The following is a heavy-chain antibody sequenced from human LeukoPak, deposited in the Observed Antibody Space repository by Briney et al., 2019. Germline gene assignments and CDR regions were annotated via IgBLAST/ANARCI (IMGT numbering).Heavy chain of an antibody. CDR3: ARDRRPTIYGGLDS. CDR1: GFTFSDYY. Sequence: GGSLRLSCAASGFTFSDYYMSWIRQAPGKGLEWVANIKHDGSDSFYVDSVKGRFTISRDNSENSLYLQMHSLRVEDTAMYLCARDRRPTIYGGLDSWGQGTVVTVSS. CDR2: IKHDGSDS. D-gene: IGHD4-17*01. J-gene: IGHJ4*02. V-gene: IGHV3-7*01.